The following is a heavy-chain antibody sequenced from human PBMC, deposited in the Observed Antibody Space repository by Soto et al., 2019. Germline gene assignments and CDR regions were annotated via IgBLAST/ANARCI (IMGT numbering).Heavy chain of an antibody. CDR1: GGTFSSYA. Sequence: QVQLVQSGAEAKKPGSSVKVSCKTSGGTFSSYAISWVRQAPGQGLEWMGGIVPLFRTTNYAQKFQVRVTITADTSTDTVYMELSGLRSGDTAVYYCARGGYSSTWSNLLDRSGLDVWGQGTTVTVSS. CDR3: ARGGYSSTWSNLLDRSGLDV. D-gene: IGHD6-13*01. V-gene: IGHV1-69*06. CDR2: IVPLFRTT. J-gene: IGHJ6*02.